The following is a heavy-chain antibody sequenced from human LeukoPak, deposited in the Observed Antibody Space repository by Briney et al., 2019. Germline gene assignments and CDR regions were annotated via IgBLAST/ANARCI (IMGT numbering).Heavy chain of an antibody. D-gene: IGHD6-13*01. Sequence: SETLSLTCTVSGGSISSSSYYWSWIRQPPGKGLEWIGYIYYSGSTYYNPSLKSRVTISVDRSKNQFSLKLSSVTAADTAVYYCARGQQQAFDYWGQGTLVTVSS. CDR2: IYYSGST. J-gene: IGHJ4*02. V-gene: IGHV4-61*05. CDR3: ARGQQQAFDY. CDR1: GGSISSSSYY.